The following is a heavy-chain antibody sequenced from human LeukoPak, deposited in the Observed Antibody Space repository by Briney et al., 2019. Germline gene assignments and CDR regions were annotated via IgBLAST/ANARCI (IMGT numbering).Heavy chain of an antibody. D-gene: IGHD1-7*01. CDR3: ARDWINWNYGY. J-gene: IGHJ4*02. CDR1: GYTFTSYY. CDR2: INPNSGGT. Sequence: ASVKVSCKASGYTFTSYYMHWVRQAPGQGLEWMGWINPNSGGTNYAQKFQGRVTMTRDTSTSTAYMELSRLRSDDTAVYYCARDWINWNYGYWGQGTLVTVSS. V-gene: IGHV1-2*02.